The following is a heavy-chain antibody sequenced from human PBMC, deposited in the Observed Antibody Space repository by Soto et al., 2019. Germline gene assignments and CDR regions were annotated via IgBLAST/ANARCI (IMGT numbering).Heavy chain of an antibody. Sequence: GGSLRLSCTFTFSMYSMNWVRQAPGKGLEWVASISSGSAYIKYAESVKGRFTISRDNAKNTLYLQMNSLRAEDTAVYYCAKNSAATIRVGYDYWGQGTLVTVSS. J-gene: IGHJ4*02. V-gene: IGHV3-21*04. CDR3: AKNSAATIRVGYDY. D-gene: IGHD5-12*01. CDR2: ISSGSAYI. CDR1: FTFSMYS.